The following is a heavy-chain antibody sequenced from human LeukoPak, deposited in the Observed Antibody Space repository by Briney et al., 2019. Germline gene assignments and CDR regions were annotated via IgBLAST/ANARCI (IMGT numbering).Heavy chain of an antibody. CDR1: GFTFSSYS. Sequence: GGSLRLSCAASGFTFSSYSMNWVRQAPGKGLEWVSSISSSSSYIYYADSVKGRFTISRDNAKNSLYLQMNSLRAEDTAVYYCARTLGTTPYYYGMDVWGQGTTVTVSS. V-gene: IGHV3-21*01. CDR2: ISSSSSYI. CDR3: ARTLGTTPYYYGMDV. D-gene: IGHD1-14*01. J-gene: IGHJ6*02.